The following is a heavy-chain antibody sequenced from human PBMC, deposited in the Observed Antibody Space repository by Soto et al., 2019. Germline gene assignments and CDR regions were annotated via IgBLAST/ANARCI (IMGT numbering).Heavy chain of an antibody. CDR2: ISGGGGST. CDR1: GFSFNIFA. V-gene: IGHV3-23*01. J-gene: IGHJ4*02. D-gene: IGHD3-22*01. CDR3: AKDPTSYDSSAQFAS. Sequence: EVKLLESWGRFVQPGGSLRLSCAASGFSFNIFAMNWVRQAPGQGLEWVSGISGGGGSTYSADSVKGRFTISRDNSNNTLYLQMNSLRAEDTAVYYCAKDPTSYDSSAQFASWGQGTLVTVSS.